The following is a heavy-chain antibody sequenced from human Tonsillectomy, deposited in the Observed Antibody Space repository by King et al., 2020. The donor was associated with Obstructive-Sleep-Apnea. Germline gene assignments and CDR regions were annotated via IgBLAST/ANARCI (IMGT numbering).Heavy chain of an antibody. CDR1: GGSISGGGYY. V-gene: IGHV4-31*03. D-gene: IGHD6-19*01. J-gene: IGHJ4*02. CDR2: IHYSGST. CDR3: ARAGVAVTDADYFDY. Sequence: QLQESGPGLVKPSQTLSLTCTVSGGSISGGGYYWPWIRQHPGKGLEWIGYIHYSGSTYYNPSLKSRVTISIDTSKNQFSLKLSSVTAADTAVYYCARAGVAVTDADYFDYWGQGTLVTVSS.